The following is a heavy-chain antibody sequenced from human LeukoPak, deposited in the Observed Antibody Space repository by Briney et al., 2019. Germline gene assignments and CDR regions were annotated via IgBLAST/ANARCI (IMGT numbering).Heavy chain of an antibody. V-gene: IGHV3-7*01. Sequence: PGGSLRLSCAASEFTFSMYWMTWVRRAPGKGLEWVANIKQDGSEKYYVDSVKGRFTISRDNAKNSLYLQMNSLRAEDTAVYYCARAKHGLGIHYYYYMDVWGKGTTVTVSS. CDR1: EFTFSMYW. D-gene: IGHD3-10*01. CDR3: ARAKHGLGIHYYYYMDV. CDR2: IKQDGSEK. J-gene: IGHJ6*03.